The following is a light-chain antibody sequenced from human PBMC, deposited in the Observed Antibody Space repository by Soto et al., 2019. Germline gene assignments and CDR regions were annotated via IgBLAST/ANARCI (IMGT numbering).Light chain of an antibody. CDR1: QSVHSD. V-gene: IGKV3-15*01. Sequence: EIVMTQSPATLSVSPGEGATLSCRASQSVHSDLAWYQQKPGQAPRLLIYDASTRATGIPARFSGSGSGTEFTLTISSLKSEDVAVYYCQQYTNWPPLTFGGGTKVAI. CDR2: DAS. J-gene: IGKJ4*01. CDR3: QQYTNWPPLT.